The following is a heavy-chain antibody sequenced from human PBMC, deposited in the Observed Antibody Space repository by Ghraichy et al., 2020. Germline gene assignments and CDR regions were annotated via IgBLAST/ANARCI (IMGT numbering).Heavy chain of an antibody. V-gene: IGHV3-64*01. D-gene: IGHD2-15*01. CDR3: ARGYCSGGSCYPKDEAFDI. CDR1: GFTFSSYA. Sequence: GESLNISCAASGFTFSSYAMHWVRQAPGKGLEYVSAISSNGGSTYYANSVKGRFTISRDNSKNTLYLQMGSLRAEDMAVYYCARGYCSGGSCYPKDEAFDIWGQGTMVTVSS. CDR2: ISSNGGST. J-gene: IGHJ3*02.